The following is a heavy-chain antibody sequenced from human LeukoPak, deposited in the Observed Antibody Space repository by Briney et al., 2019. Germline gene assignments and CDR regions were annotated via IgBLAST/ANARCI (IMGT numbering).Heavy chain of an antibody. V-gene: IGHV4-39*07. CDR2: VSYSGST. J-gene: IGHJ4*02. CDR1: GASFSRSPYF. D-gene: IGHD6-6*01. CDR3: ARAGSSIAARPPDY. Sequence: SETLSLTCTVSGASFSRSPYFWGWIRQPPGKGLEWIGSVSYSGSTYYNPSLKSRVTISLDTSKNQFSLKLASVTAADTAVYYCARAGSSIAARPPDYWGQGTLVTVSS.